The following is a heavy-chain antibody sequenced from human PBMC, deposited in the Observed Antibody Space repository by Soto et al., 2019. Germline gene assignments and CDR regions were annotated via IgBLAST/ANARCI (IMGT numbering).Heavy chain of an antibody. D-gene: IGHD3-3*01. CDR3: ARDEPNYDFWRRGLDV. CDR2: INSESSST. CDR1: GFTFSSYW. J-gene: IGHJ6*02. Sequence: EVQLVESGGGLVQPGGSLRLSCAASGFTFSSYWMHWVRQAPGKGLEWVSRINSESSSTNYADSVKGRFTITRDNAKNTLYLQMNSLRAEDTAVYYCARDEPNYDFWRRGLDVWGQGTTVSVSS. V-gene: IGHV3-74*01.